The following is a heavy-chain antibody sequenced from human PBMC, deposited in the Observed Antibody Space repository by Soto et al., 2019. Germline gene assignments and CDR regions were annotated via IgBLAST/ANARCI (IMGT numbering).Heavy chain of an antibody. Sequence: GGSLRLSCAASGFTFSSYAMSWVRQAPGKGLEWVSAISGSGGSTYYADSVKGRFTNSRDNSKNTLYLQMNSLRAEDTAVYYCAKDGPLYCSSTSCYDRIYYFDYWGQGTLVTVSS. CDR1: GFTFSSYA. D-gene: IGHD2-2*01. CDR3: AKDGPLYCSSTSCYDRIYYFDY. CDR2: ISGSGGST. V-gene: IGHV3-23*01. J-gene: IGHJ4*02.